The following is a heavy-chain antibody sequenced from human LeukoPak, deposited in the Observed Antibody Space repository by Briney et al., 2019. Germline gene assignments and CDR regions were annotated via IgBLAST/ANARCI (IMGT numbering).Heavy chain of an antibody. CDR1: GFTFSSYS. J-gene: IGHJ4*02. V-gene: IGHV3-48*04. CDR3: ATSSAYYYFDFDY. CDR2: ITSRGSTI. D-gene: IGHD3-22*01. Sequence: GGSLRLSCAASGFTFSSYSMNWVGQAPGKGLDWVSYITSRGSTIYYADSVKGRFTMSRDNAKNSLYLQMNSLRAEDTAVYYCATSSAYYYFDFDYWGQGTLVTVSS.